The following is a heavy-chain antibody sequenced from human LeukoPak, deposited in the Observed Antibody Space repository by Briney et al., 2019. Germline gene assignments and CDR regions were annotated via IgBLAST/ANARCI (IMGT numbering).Heavy chain of an antibody. D-gene: IGHD2-8*02. CDR2: IAHHGSNN. Sequence: GGSLRLSCAASGFTFGRYAMHWVRQGPGKGLEWVAYIAHHGSNNYYADSVKGRFSISRDNSKRTLYLQMNSLRADDTAVYYCAKDGSWSCTDWGQGTLVTVSS. J-gene: IGHJ4*02. CDR1: GFTFGRYA. V-gene: IGHV3-30*02. CDR3: AKDGSWSCTD.